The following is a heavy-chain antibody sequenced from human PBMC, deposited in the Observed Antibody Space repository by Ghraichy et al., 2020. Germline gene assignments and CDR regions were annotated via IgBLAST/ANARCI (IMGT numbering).Heavy chain of an antibody. CDR2: ISWNSGRI. V-gene: IGHV3-9*01. CDR1: GFTFDDYD. CDR3: ATLADCSSNSCYTGNYGMDV. Sequence: LSLTCAVSGFTFDDYDMHWVRQAPGKGLEWVSGISWNSGRIGYADSVKGRFTISRDNAKNSLYLQMNSLRAEDTALYYCATLADCSSNSCYTGNYGMDVWGQGTTVTVSS. D-gene: IGHD2-2*02. J-gene: IGHJ6*02.